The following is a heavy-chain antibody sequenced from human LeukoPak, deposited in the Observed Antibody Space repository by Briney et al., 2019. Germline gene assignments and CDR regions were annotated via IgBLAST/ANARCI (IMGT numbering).Heavy chain of an antibody. CDR2: IYSGGST. CDR1: GFTVSGNY. J-gene: IGHJ4*02. V-gene: IGHV3-53*04. CDR3: ARVKITMVRGVISYYFDY. Sequence: GGSLRLSCAASGFTVSGNYMSWVRQAPGKGLEWVSVIYSGGSTYYADSVKGRFTISRHNSKSTLYLQMNSLRAEDTAVYYCARVKITMVRGVISYYFDYWGQGTLVTVSS. D-gene: IGHD3-10*01.